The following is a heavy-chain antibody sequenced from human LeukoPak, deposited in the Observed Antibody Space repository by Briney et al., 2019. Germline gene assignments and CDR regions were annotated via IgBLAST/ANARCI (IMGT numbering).Heavy chain of an antibody. Sequence: GSLRLSCAASGFTFRSYWMNWARQAPGKGLEWVASINHNGNVDYYVDSVKGRFTISRDNARNSLYLQMNSLRAEDTAVYYCARAMDVWGQGTTVTVSS. V-gene: IGHV3-7*03. CDR3: ARAMDV. J-gene: IGHJ6*02. CDR2: INHNGNVD. CDR1: GFTFRSYW.